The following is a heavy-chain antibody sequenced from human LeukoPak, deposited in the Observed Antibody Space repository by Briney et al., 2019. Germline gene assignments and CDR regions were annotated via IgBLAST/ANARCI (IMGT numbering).Heavy chain of an antibody. D-gene: IGHD3-16*01. Sequence: GGSPRLSCAASGFTFSSSWMKWVRQAPGKGLESVAVIKEDGSEKLYVDSVKGRFAISRDNAKNSLYLQMNNVRAEDTAVYFCAANTHSGYWGQGALVTVSS. V-gene: IGHV3-7*05. CDR2: IKEDGSEK. CDR3: AANTHSGY. J-gene: IGHJ4*02. CDR1: GFTFSSSW.